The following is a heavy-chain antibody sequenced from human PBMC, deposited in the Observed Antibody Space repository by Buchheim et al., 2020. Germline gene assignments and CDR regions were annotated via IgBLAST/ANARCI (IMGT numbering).Heavy chain of an antibody. J-gene: IGHJ3*01. CDR2: MYHSGST. CDR1: GGSISSSNW. V-gene: IGHV4-4*02. CDR3: ARHCAGDCSGAFDV. D-gene: IGHD2-21*02. Sequence: QVQLQESGPGLVKPSGTLSLTCAVSGGSISSSNWWSWVRQPPGKGLEWIGEMYHSGSTNHNPSLKSRVTILVDKSKNQFLLKLSSVTAADTAVYYCARHCAGDCSGAFDVWGQGT.